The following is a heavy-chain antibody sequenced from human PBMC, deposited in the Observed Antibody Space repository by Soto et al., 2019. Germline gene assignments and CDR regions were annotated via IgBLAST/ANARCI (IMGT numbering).Heavy chain of an antibody. D-gene: IGHD2-2*01. J-gene: IGHJ4*02. CDR3: VRSVAVPAAPDY. CDR1: GYTFTSYA. V-gene: IGHV1-3*01. CDR2: INAGNGNT. Sequence: GASVKVSCKASGYTFTSYAMHWVRQAPGQRLEWMGWINAGNGNTKYSQKFQGRVTITRDTSASTAYMELSSLSSEDTAVYHCVRSVAVPAAPDYWGQGTLVTVSS.